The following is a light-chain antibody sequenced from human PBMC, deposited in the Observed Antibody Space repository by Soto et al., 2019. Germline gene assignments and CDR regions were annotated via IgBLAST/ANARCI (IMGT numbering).Light chain of an antibody. Sequence: DIQMTQSPSSLSASVGDRVTITCRASQSISTSLNWYHQKPGKAPDLLIYGASSLQSGVTSRFTGSGSGTDFTLTITDLQPEDFATYYCQQNYRIPITFGQGTRLEIK. CDR3: QQNYRIPIT. V-gene: IGKV1-39*01. CDR2: GAS. J-gene: IGKJ5*01. CDR1: QSISTS.